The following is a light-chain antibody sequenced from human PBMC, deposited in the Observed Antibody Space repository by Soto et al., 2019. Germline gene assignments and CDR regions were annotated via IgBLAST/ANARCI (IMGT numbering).Light chain of an antibody. CDR3: QSYDSGLSGSV. J-gene: IGLJ3*02. CDR1: SSNIGAGLD. CDR2: GNT. V-gene: IGLV1-40*01. Sequence: QSVLTQPPSVSGAPGQRVTISCTGSSSNIGAGLDVHWYQQLPGTAPKLLIYGNTNRPSGIPDRFSGSNSGTSASLAISWLQSVDEADYYCQSYDSGLSGSVFGGGTKLTVL.